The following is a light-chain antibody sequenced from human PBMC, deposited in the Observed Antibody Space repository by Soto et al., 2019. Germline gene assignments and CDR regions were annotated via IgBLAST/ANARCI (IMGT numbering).Light chain of an antibody. CDR2: AAS. V-gene: IGKV1-12*01. CDR3: QPANSFPLT. Sequence: DIQMTQSPSSVSASVGDRVIITCRTSQGISNWLAWYQHKPGKAPNLLIYAASSLQSGVPSRFRGSGFGTVFTLTISSLQPEVFKIYFCQPANSFPLTCGGGTK. CDR1: QGISNW. J-gene: IGKJ4*01.